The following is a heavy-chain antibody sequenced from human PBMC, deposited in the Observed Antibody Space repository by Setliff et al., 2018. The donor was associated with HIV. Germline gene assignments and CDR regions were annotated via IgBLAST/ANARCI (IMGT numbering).Heavy chain of an antibody. J-gene: IGHJ4*02. V-gene: IGHV3-30*02. CDR3: ARGQLKPTGYFFDY. D-gene: IGHD1-1*01. CDR1: GFIFDRYG. Sequence: GGSLRLSCAASGFIFDRYGMHWVRQAPGKGLEWVALIWYDGSHETYADSVRGRFSISRDNSKNTLYLQMDSLRPEDTAVYYCARGQLKPTGYFFDYWGLGTLVTVSS. CDR2: IWYDGSHE.